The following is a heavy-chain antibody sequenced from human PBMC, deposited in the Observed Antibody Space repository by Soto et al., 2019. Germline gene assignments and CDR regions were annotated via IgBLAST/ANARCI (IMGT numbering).Heavy chain of an antibody. V-gene: IGHV3-23*01. Sequence: GGSLRLSCTASGFTFSSYGMGWVRQAPGKGLQWVSTIRGDGGQTHYTDSVEGRFSISRDNSKNTVYLQMDSLRAEDTAMYFCARDVGLDSDDFFAYWGQGTQVTVSS. J-gene: IGHJ4*02. CDR3: ARDVGLDSDDFFAY. D-gene: IGHD3-9*01. CDR1: GFTFSSYG. CDR2: IRGDGGQT.